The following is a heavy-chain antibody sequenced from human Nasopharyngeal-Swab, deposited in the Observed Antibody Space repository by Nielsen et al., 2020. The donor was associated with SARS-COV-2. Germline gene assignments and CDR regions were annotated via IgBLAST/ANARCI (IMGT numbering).Heavy chain of an antibody. V-gene: IGHV4-61*08. CDR1: GGSISSGDYY. D-gene: IGHD3-10*01. J-gene: IGHJ3*01. Sequence: SETLSLTCSVSGGSISSGDYYWSWIRQPPGKGLEWIGHIYYTGSTHYNPTLKSRVTISGDTSKNQFSLNLNSVTAADTAVYYCARGTNYYGSGDFWGQGTMVTVSS. CDR3: ARGTNYYGSGDF. CDR2: IYYTGST.